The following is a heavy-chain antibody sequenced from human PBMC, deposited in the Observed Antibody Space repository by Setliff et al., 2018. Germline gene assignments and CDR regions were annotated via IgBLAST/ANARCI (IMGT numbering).Heavy chain of an antibody. D-gene: IGHD2-2*03. V-gene: IGHV4-4*08. Sequence: PSETLSLTCRVSGGSVSTFYWTWIRQPPGKGLEWIGYIFTSGSTQYNPSLKSRATISRDNARNSLYLQMNSLRVEDTAVYYCARDGYPGTSWGQGTLVTVSS. CDR2: IFTSGST. CDR3: ARDGYPGTS. J-gene: IGHJ5*02. CDR1: GGSVSTFY.